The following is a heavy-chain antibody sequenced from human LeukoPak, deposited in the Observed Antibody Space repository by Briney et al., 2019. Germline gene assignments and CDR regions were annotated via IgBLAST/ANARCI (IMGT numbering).Heavy chain of an antibody. CDR1: GFTFSSYA. CDR2: ISYDGSNK. J-gene: IGHJ6*02. V-gene: IGHV3-30-3*01. Sequence: GGSLRLSCAASGFTFSSYAMHWVRQAPGKGLEWVAVISYDGSNKYYADSVKGRFTISRDNSKNTLYLQMNSLRAEDTAVYYCARDRLLWFGVDGMDVWGQGTTVTVSS. D-gene: IGHD3-10*01. CDR3: ARDRLLWFGVDGMDV.